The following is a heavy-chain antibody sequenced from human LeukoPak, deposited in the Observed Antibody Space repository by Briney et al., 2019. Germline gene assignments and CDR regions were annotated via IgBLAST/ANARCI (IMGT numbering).Heavy chain of an antibody. J-gene: IGHJ3*02. V-gene: IGHV3-33*01. CDR1: GFTFSSYG. CDR3: ARDDSADDNAFDI. CDR2: IWSHGNTK. Sequence: GGSLRLSCAASGFTFSSYGMHWVRQAPGKGLEWVAVIWSHGNTKKYADSVEGRFTISRDTSKNTLYLEMDTLRAEDTALYYCARDDSADDNAFDIWGQGTMVTVSS. D-gene: IGHD3-9*01.